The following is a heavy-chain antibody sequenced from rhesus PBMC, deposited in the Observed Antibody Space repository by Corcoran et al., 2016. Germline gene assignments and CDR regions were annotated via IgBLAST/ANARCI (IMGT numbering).Heavy chain of an antibody. CDR1: GGSISSNW. Sequence: QLQLQESGPGLVKLSETLSLTCAVSGGSISSNWWSWIRQPPGKGLEWIGRISGSGRSTSYNPSLKSRLTISTDTSKNQLSLKLISVTAADTAVYYCARAFDVWGPGVLVTVSS. J-gene: IGHJ5-1*01. CDR3: ARAFDV. V-gene: IGHV4-173*01. CDR2: ISGSGRST.